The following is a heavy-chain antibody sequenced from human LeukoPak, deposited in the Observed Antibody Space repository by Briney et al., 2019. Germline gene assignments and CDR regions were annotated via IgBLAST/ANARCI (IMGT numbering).Heavy chain of an antibody. Sequence: SETLSLTCTVSGGSISSGGYYWSWIRQHPGKGLEWIGYIYYSGSTYYNPSLKSRVTISVDTSKNQFSLKLSSVTAADTAVYYCARAAGDSYGYRYYFDYWGQGTLVTVSS. CDR3: ARAAGDSYGYRYYFDY. CDR2: IYYSGST. CDR1: GGSISSGGYY. D-gene: IGHD5-18*01. J-gene: IGHJ4*02. V-gene: IGHV4-31*03.